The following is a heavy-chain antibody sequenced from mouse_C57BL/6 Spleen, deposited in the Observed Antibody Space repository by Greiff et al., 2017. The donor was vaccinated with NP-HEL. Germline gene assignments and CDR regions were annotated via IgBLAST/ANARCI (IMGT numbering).Heavy chain of an antibody. D-gene: IGHD1-1*01. J-gene: IGHJ2*01. V-gene: IGHV1-53*01. CDR3: ARFPYGSSYDFDY. CDR2: INPSNGGT. Sequence: VQLQQPGTELVKPGASVKLSCKASGYTFTSYWMHWVKQRPGQGLEWIGNINPSNGGTNYNEKFKSKATLTVDKSSSTAYMQLSSLTSEDSAVYYCARFPYGSSYDFDYWGQGTTLTVSS. CDR1: GYTFTSYW.